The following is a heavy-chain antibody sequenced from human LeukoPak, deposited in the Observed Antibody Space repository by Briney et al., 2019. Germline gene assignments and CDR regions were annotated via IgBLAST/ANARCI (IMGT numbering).Heavy chain of an antibody. CDR3: ARVTIPIIWGAAEGRRENFYMDV. D-gene: IGHD3-16*01. CDR2: VFTSGST. V-gene: IGHV4-61*02. Sequence: SETLSLTCTVSGGSISSGGFYWTWIRQPAGKGLERIGRVFTSGSTNYSPSLESRVTISIDTSKNQFSLKLKSVTAADTAVYFCARVTIPIIWGAAEGRRENFYMDVWGKGTTVTVSS. J-gene: IGHJ6*03. CDR1: GGSISSGGFY.